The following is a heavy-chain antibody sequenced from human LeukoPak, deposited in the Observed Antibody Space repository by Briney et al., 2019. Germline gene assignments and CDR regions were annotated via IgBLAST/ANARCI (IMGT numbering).Heavy chain of an antibody. Sequence: KSGGSLRLSCAVSGFTFSNYAMNWIRQAPGKGLEWVSSIDVGSYTYYAGSVKGRFTISRDNAKNLLYLQMNSLRVEDTAVNYCASEGVVGPVAHFDYWGQGALVTVSS. CDR1: GFTFSNYA. V-gene: IGHV3-69-1*01. D-gene: IGHD1-26*01. J-gene: IGHJ4*02. CDR2: IDVGSYT. CDR3: ASEGVVGPVAHFDY.